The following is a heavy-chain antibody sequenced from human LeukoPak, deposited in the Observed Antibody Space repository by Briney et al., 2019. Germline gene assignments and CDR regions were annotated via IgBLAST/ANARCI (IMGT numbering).Heavy chain of an antibody. CDR2: ISSSSSYI. D-gene: IGHD3-10*01. V-gene: IGHV3-21*01. CDR3: ARGVQFAGWRKFDY. J-gene: IGHJ4*02. CDR1: GFTFSSYS. Sequence: GGSLRLSCAASGFTFSSYSMNWVRQAPGKGLEWVSSISSSSSYIYYADSVKGRFTISRDNAKNSLYLQMNSLRAEDTAVYYCARGVQFAGWRKFDYWGQGTLVTVSS.